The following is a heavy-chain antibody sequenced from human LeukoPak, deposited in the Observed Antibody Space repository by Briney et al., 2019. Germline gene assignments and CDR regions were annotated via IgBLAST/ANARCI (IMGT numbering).Heavy chain of an antibody. J-gene: IGHJ4*02. CDR1: GFTFSSYY. Sequence: GGSLRLSCAASGFTFSSYYKNWVRQAPGKGLEWVASIRGNDGYIYYADSVKGRFTISRDNAKNSLYLQMNSLTVEDTAVYYCARDREGIAAAGTHTVDYWGQGTLVTVSS. CDR3: ARDREGIAAAGTHTVDY. D-gene: IGHD6-13*01. V-gene: IGHV3-21*01. CDR2: IRGNDGYI.